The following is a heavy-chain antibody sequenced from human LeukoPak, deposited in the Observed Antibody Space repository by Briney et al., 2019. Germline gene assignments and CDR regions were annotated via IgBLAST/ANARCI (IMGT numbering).Heavy chain of an antibody. Sequence: GRSLRLSCAASGFTFDDYAMHWDRQAPGKGLEWVSGISWNSGSIGYADSVKGRFTISRDNAKNSLYLQMNSLRAEDTALYYCAKGDTAMVTGFDYWGQGTLVTVSS. CDR1: GFTFDDYA. J-gene: IGHJ4*02. V-gene: IGHV3-9*01. CDR3: AKGDTAMVTGFDY. D-gene: IGHD5-18*01. CDR2: ISWNSGSI.